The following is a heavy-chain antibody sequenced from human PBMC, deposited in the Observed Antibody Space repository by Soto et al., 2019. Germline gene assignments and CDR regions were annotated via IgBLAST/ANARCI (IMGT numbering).Heavy chain of an antibody. CDR2: VYHNGLT. Sequence: SATMSLTYNVSGENLGSNGWWSWIRQPPGKGLEWIGEVYHNGLTDYNPSLRGRATMSADMSKNQFSLRVTSVTDADTAIYYCARDAALPGEADRVDYWGQGALVTV. J-gene: IGHJ4*02. V-gene: IGHV4-4*02. CDR3: ARDAALPGEADRVDY. CDR1: GENLGSNGW. D-gene: IGHD2-15*01.